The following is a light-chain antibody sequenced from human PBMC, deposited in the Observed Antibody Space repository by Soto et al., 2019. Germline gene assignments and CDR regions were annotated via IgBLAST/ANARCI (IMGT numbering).Light chain of an antibody. J-gene: IGKJ5*01. V-gene: IGKV3-20*01. CDR2: GAS. Sequence: EIVLTQSPGTLSLPPGERATLSCRASQSVSSSYLAWYQQKPGQPPRLLIYGASSRATGIPDRFSGSGSGTDFTLTISRLEPEDFAVFYCQHYDCLPITFGQGTRLETK. CDR1: QSVSSSY. CDR3: QHYDCLPIT.